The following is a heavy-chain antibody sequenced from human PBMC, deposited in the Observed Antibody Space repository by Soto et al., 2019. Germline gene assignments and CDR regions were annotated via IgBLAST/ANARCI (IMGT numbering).Heavy chain of an antibody. CDR2: IYYSGST. Sequence: QVQLQESGPGLVKPSQTLSLTCTVSGGSISSGGYYWSWISQHPGKGLEWIGYIYYSGSTYYNPSLKSRVTISVDTSKNQFSLKLSSVTAADTAVYYCAGFLEWLRYIGRYFDLWGRGTLVTVSS. CDR1: GGSISSGGYY. D-gene: IGHD3-3*01. J-gene: IGHJ2*01. V-gene: IGHV4-31*03. CDR3: AGFLEWLRYIGRYFDL.